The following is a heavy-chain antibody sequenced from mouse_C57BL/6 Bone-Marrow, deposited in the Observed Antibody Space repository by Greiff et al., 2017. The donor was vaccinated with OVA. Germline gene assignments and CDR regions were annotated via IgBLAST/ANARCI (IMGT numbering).Heavy chain of an antibody. CDR3: ARSYYYGSSYNWYFDV. V-gene: IGHV1-61*01. CDR2: IYPSDSET. Sequence: QVQLQQPGAELVRPGSSVKLSCKASGYTFTSYWLDWVKQRPGQGLAWIGNIYPSDSETHYNQKFKDKATLTVDKSSSPAYMQLSSLTSADSAVYYCARSYYYGSSYNWYFDVWGTGTTVTVSS. J-gene: IGHJ1*03. D-gene: IGHD1-1*01. CDR1: GYTFTSYW.